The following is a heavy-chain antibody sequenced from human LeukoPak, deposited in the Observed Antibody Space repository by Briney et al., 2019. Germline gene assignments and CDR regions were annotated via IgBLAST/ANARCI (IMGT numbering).Heavy chain of an antibody. Sequence: GRSLRLSCAASGFILSSNAVHWVRQAPGKGLEWVAVISHDGRSKYYADSVKGRFTISRDISRNTLYLQMDSLRAEDTALYHCARVASGTYYVVDYWGQGTLVNVSS. J-gene: IGHJ4*02. CDR3: ARVASGTYYVVDY. CDR1: GFILSSNA. CDR2: ISHDGRSK. D-gene: IGHD1-26*01. V-gene: IGHV3-30*04.